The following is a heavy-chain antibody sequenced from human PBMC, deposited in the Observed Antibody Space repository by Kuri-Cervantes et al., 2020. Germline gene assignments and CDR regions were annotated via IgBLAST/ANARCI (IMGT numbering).Heavy chain of an antibody. CDR2: IYSSGST. Sequence: SQTLSLTCAVSGYSISSGYYWGWIRQPPGEGLEWIGSIYSSGSTYYNPSLKSRVKISVDTSKNQFSLKLTSVTAADTAVYYCARQGNFWSGYVTSWGQGALVTVSS. D-gene: IGHD3-3*01. V-gene: IGHV4-38-2*01. CDR1: GYSISSGYY. J-gene: IGHJ4*02. CDR3: ARQGNFWSGYVTS.